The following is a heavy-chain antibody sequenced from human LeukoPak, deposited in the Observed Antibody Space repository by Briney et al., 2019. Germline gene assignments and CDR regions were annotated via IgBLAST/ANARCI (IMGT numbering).Heavy chain of an antibody. J-gene: IGHJ6*02. CDR2: IYYSGST. CDR1: GGSISSYY. CDR3: ARSTPFYSNYEDYGMDV. V-gene: IGHV4-59*01. D-gene: IGHD4-11*01. Sequence: SETLCLTCTVSGGSISSYYWSWIRQPPGKGLEWIGYIYYSGSTNYNPSLKSRVTISVDTSKNQFSLKLSSVTAADTAVYYCARSTPFYSNYEDYGMDVWGQGTTVTVSS.